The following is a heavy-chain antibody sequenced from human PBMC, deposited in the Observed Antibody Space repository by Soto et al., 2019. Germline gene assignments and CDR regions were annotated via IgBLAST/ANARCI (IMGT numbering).Heavy chain of an antibody. V-gene: IGHV1-18*04. CDR2: INTHNGHT. J-gene: IGHJ4*02. D-gene: IGHD3-16*01. CDR1: GYTFTDYS. Sequence: QVQLVQSGAEVKKPGASVKVSCKTSGYTFTDYSMNWVRQAPGQRLEWMGWINTHNGHTQYSPRFDDRVTMTTDPSTSIAYMELKGLRSDDTAVYYCARTDTWAYWGQGTLVTVSS. CDR3: ARTDTWAY.